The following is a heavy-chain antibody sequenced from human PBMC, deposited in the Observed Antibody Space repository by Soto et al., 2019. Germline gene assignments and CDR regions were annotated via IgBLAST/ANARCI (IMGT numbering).Heavy chain of an antibody. CDR2: ISWGSGDI. J-gene: IGHJ6*02. CDR3: AKDLGGGYYYDYGTDV. CDR1: GFTFDDYA. D-gene: IGHD2-15*01. Sequence: GGSLRLSCTASGFTFDDYAMHWVRQVPGKGLEWVSGISWGSGDIGYADSVKGRFTISRDNAKKSLYLQMNSLRVEGTALYYCAKDLGGGYYYDYGTDVWGQGTMVTVSS. V-gene: IGHV3-9*01.